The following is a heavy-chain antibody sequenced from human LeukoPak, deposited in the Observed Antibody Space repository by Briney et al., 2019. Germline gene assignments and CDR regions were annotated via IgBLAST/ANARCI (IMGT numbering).Heavy chain of an antibody. CDR2: IWYDGSNK. V-gene: IGHV3-33*06. Sequence: RGSLRLSCAASGFTFSSYGMHWVRQAPGKGLEWVAVIWYDGSNKYYADSVKGRFTISRDNSKNTLYLQMNSLRAGDTAVYYCAKDRKRCSSTSCYTTYYFDYWGQGTLVTVSS. CDR3: AKDRKRCSSTSCYTTYYFDY. D-gene: IGHD2-2*02. J-gene: IGHJ4*02. CDR1: GFTFSSYG.